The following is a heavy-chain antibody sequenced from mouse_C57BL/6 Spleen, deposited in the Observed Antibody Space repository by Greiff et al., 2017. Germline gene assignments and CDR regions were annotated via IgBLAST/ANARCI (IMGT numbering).Heavy chain of an antibody. J-gene: IGHJ2*01. CDR1: GYTFTSYW. CDR3: AEFITTGN. V-gene: IGHV1-59*01. Sequence: QVQLQQPGAELVRPGTSVKLSCKASGYTFTSYWMHWVKQRPGQGLEWIGVIDPSDSYTNYNQKFKGKATLTVDTSSSTAYMQLSSLTSEDSAVYYCAEFITTGNWGQGTTLTVSS. CDR2: IDPSDSYT. D-gene: IGHD1-1*01.